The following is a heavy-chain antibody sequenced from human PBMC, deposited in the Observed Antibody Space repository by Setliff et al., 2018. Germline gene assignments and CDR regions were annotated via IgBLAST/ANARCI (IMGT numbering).Heavy chain of an antibody. CDR3: ARVAYPNGGSCRYFDN. Sequence: SETLSLTCAVSGGSISTDPYFWTWIRQHPVKGLEWIGYISYSGRTSYNLSLYSRITVSLDRSKNQVSMQLYSVTAADTAMYYCARVAYPNGGSCRYFDNWGQGTLSTVSP. V-gene: IGHV4-31*11. CDR1: GGSISTDPYF. D-gene: IGHD2-15*01. CDR2: ISYSGRT. J-gene: IGHJ4*02.